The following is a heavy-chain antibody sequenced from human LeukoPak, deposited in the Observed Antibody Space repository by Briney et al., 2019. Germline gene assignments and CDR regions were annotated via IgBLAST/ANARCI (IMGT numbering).Heavy chain of an antibody. V-gene: IGHV1-24*01. J-gene: IGHJ4*02. CDR1: GYTFTGYY. CDR3: ATTPGLAAAGVFDY. Sequence: APVKVSCKASGYTFTGYYMHWVRQAPGKGLEGMGGFDPEDGETIYAQKFQGRVTMTEDTSTDTAYMELSSLRSEDTAVYYCATTPGLAAAGVFDYWGQGTLVTVSS. CDR2: FDPEDGET. D-gene: IGHD6-13*01.